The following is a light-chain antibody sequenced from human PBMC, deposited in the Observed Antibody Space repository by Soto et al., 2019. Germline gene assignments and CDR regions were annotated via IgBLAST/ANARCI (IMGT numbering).Light chain of an antibody. CDR1: QSVSNNY. V-gene: IGKV3-20*01. J-gene: IGKJ1*01. CDR3: QPYGSSPRT. Sequence: TLSCRTTQSVSNNYLAWFQQKPGQPPSLLIYGASTRATGTPERFSGSGSGTDFTLSISRLEPEDFAVYYCQPYGSSPRTFGQGSKVDI. CDR2: GAS.